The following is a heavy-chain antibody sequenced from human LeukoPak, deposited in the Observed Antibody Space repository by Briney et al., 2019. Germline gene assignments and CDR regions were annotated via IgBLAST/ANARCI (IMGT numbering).Heavy chain of an antibody. CDR3: ARDRDSGSYDGTYYFDY. D-gene: IGHD1-26*01. Sequence: GGSLRLSCAASGFTFSSYAMSWVRQAPGKGLGWVSAISGSGGSTYYADSVKGRFTISRDNSKNSLYLQMNSLRAEDTAVYYCARDRDSGSYDGTYYFDYWGQGTLVTVSS. V-gene: IGHV3-23*01. CDR1: GFTFSSYA. J-gene: IGHJ4*02. CDR2: ISGSGGST.